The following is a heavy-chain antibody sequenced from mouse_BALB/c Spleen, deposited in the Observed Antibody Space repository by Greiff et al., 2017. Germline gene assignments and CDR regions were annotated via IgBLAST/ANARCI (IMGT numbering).Heavy chain of an antibody. CDR1: GYTFTNYW. V-gene: IGHV1-63*02. CDR3: ARSGEVRLWFAY. Sequence: VQLQQSGAELVRPGTSVKISCKASGYTFTNYWLGWVKQRPGHGLEWIGDIYPGGGYTNYNEKFKGKATLTADTSSSTAYMQLSSLTSEDSAVYFCARSGEVRLWFAYWGQGTLVTVSA. D-gene: IGHD2-14*01. J-gene: IGHJ3*01. CDR2: IYPGGGYT.